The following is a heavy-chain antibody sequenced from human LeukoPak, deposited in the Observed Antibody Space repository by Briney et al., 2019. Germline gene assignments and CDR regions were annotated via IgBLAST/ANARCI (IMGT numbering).Heavy chain of an antibody. Sequence: GGSLRLSCAASGFTFCRYGMHWVRQAPGKGLEWVALISYDGSNKYYADSVKGRFTISRDNSKDTLYLQMNSLRAEDTAVYYCARLLDSGDYALSVLRYWGQGTLVTVSS. CDR1: GFTFCRYG. CDR3: ARLLDSGDYALSVLRY. J-gene: IGHJ4*02. D-gene: IGHD3-22*01. CDR2: ISYDGSNK. V-gene: IGHV3-33*01.